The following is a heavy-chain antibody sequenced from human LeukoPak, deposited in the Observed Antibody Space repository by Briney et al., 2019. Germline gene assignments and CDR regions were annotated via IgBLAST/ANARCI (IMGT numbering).Heavy chain of an antibody. CDR3: AIDTSGTYYGSWGKENYYYYYYMDV. CDR1: GGTFSSYA. J-gene: IGHJ6*03. CDR2: IIPIFGTA. Sequence: SVKVSCKASGGTFSSYAVSWVRQAPGQGLQWMGGIIPIFGTANYAQKFQGRVTITADKSTSTAYMELNSLRSEDTAVYYCAIDTSGTYYGSWGKENYYYYYYMDVWGKGTTVTISS. V-gene: IGHV1-69*06. D-gene: IGHD3-10*01.